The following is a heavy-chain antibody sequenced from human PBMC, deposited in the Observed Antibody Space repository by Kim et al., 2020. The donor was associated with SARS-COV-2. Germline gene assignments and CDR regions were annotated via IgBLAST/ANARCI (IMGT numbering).Heavy chain of an antibody. D-gene: IGHD6-19*01. Sequence: AQKVKGRVTSTRDTSATTAYLELSGLISEDTAVYYCAREAVTGTFDYWGQGTLVTVSS. CDR3: AREAVTGTFDY. V-gene: IGHV1-3*01. J-gene: IGHJ4*02.